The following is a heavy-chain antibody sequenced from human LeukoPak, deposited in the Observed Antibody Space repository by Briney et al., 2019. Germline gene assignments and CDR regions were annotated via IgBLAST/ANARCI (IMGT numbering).Heavy chain of an antibody. CDR3: ARLLLGIYAFDI. CDR1: GFTFSSYS. V-gene: IGHV3-21*01. Sequence: GGSLRLSCAASGFTFSSYSMNWVRQAPGRGLEWVSSISSSSSYIYYADSVKGRFTISRDNAKNSLYLQMNSLGAEDTAVYYCARLLLGIYAFDIWGQGTMVTVSS. J-gene: IGHJ3*02. D-gene: IGHD7-27*01. CDR2: ISSSSSYI.